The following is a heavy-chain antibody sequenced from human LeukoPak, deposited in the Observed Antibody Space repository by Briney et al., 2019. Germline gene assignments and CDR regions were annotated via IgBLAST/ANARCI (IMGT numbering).Heavy chain of an antibody. CDR1: GGSISSGGYY. V-gene: IGHV4-31*03. CDR2: IYYSGST. D-gene: IGHD4-17*01. J-gene: IGHJ4*02. Sequence: HPSETLSLTCTVSGGSISSGGYYWSWLRQHPGKGLQWIGYIYYSGSTYYNPSLKSRVTISVDTSKNQFSLKLSSVTAADTAVYYCARVAYGDLLWYFDYWGQGTLVTVSS. CDR3: ARVAYGDLLWYFDY.